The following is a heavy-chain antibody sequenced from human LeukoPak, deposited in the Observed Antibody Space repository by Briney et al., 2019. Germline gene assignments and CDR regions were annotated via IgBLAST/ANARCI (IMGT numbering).Heavy chain of an antibody. CDR1: GFTFSNAW. V-gene: IGHV3-15*01. D-gene: IGHD3-16*01. J-gene: IGHJ4*02. CDR3: TTDLGGLFDY. Sequence: PGESLRLSCAASGFTFSNAWMSWVRQAPGKGLEWVGRIQSKTDGGTTDYAAPVKGRFTISRDDSKNTLYLQMNSLKTEDTAVYYCTTDLGGLFDYWGQGTLVTVSS. CDR2: IQSKTDGGTT.